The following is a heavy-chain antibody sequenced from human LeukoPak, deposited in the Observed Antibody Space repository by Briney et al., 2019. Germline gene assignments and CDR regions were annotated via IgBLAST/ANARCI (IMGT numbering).Heavy chain of an antibody. J-gene: IGHJ4*02. CDR2: IYSGGST. V-gene: IGHV3-66*01. Sequence: GGSLRLSCAASGFTVSSNYMSWVRQAPGKGLEWVSVIYSGGSTYYADSVKGRFTISRDNSKNTLYLQMNSLRAEDTAVYYCARAGSRLGDCSGGSCYFLWGQGTLVTVSS. D-gene: IGHD2-15*01. CDR3: ARAGSRLGDCSGGSCYFL. CDR1: GFTVSSNY.